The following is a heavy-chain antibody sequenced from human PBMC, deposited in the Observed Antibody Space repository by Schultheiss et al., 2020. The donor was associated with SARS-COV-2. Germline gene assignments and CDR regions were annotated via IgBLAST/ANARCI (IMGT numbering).Heavy chain of an antibody. Sequence: SQTLSLTCTVSGGSISSYYWSWIRQPPGKGLEWIGYIYYSGSTNYNPSLKSRVTISVDTSKNQFSLKLSSVTAADTAVYYCARAYGDSYYFDYWGQGTLVTVSS. D-gene: IGHD4-17*01. V-gene: IGHV4-59*01. CDR3: ARAYGDSYYFDY. CDR1: GGSISSYY. CDR2: IYYSGST. J-gene: IGHJ4*02.